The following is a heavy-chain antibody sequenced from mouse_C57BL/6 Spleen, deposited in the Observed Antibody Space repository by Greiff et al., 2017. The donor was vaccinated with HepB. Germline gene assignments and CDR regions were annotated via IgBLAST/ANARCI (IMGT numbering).Heavy chain of an antibody. CDR2: IYPGDGDT. D-gene: IGHD1-1*01. CDR1: GYAFSSYW. V-gene: IGHV1-80*01. Sequence: QVHVKQSGAELVKPGASVKISCKASGYAFSSYWMNWVKQRPGKGLEWIGQIYPGDGDTNYNGKFKGKATLTADKSSSTAYMQLSSLTSEDSAVYFCAGGGTTVVAFDYWGQGTTLTVSS. J-gene: IGHJ2*01. CDR3: AGGGTTVVAFDY.